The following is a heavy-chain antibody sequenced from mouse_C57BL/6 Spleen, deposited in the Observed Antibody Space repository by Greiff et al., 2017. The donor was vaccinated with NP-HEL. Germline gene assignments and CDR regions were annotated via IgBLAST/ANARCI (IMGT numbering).Heavy chain of an antibody. D-gene: IGHD1-1*01. Sequence: DVKLVESGGGLVQPGGSLSLSCAASGFTFTDYYMSWVRQPPGKALEWLGFIRNKANGYTTEYSASVKGRFTISRDNSQSILYLQMNALRAEDSATYYCARSLYYYGSSFYYAMDYWGQGTSVTVSS. CDR3: ARSLYYYGSSFYYAMDY. V-gene: IGHV7-3*01. J-gene: IGHJ4*01. CDR1: GFTFTDYY. CDR2: IRNKANGYTT.